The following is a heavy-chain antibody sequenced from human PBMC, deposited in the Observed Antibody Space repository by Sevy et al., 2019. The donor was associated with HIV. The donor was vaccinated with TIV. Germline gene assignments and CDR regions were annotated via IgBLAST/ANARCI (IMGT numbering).Heavy chain of an antibody. J-gene: IGHJ6*02. CDR2: ISWNSGGI. V-gene: IGHV3-9*03. Sequence: GGSLRLSCAASGFNFDDYAMHWVRQAPGKGLEWVSGISWNSGGIGYADSVKGRFTISREKAKKSLFLQMNSLRTEDMALYYCAKGLGLYYYYAMDVWGQGTTVTVSS. CDR1: GFNFDDYA. CDR3: AKGLGLYYYYAMDV.